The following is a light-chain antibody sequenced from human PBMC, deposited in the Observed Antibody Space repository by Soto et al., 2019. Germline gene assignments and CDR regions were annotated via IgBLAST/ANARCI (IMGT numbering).Light chain of an antibody. CDR2: GAS. Sequence: ETVVTLSPGTLSVSLGERATLSCRASQTLRRTYIAWYQQKPGQAPRVLIYGASKRATGIPDRFSGSGSGTDFTLTISSLQSDDFAVYYCQQYNNWPWTFGQGTKVDIK. J-gene: IGKJ1*01. V-gene: IGKV3D-15*01. CDR1: QTLRRT. CDR3: QQYNNWPWT.